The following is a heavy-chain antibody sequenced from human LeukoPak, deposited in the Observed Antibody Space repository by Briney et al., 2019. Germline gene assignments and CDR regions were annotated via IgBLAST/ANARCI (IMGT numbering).Heavy chain of an antibody. J-gene: IGHJ4*02. CDR3: ARASVAVAGTRAGY. CDR1: GYTFTSYD. CDR2: MNPNSGNT. D-gene: IGHD6-19*01. Sequence: GASVKVSCKASGYTFTSYDINWVRQATGQGLEWMGWMNPNSGNTGYAQKFQGRVTMTRNTSISTAYMELSSLRSEDTAVYYCARASVAVAGTRAGYWGQGILVTVSS. V-gene: IGHV1-8*01.